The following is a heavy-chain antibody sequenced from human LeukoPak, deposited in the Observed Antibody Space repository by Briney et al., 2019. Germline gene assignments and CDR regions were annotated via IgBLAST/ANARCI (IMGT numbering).Heavy chain of an antibody. D-gene: IGHD6-13*01. CDR3: ARSIAVAESH. V-gene: IGHV3-7*01. CDR2: IKQDGSVR. Sequence: GGSLRLSCATSGFTFNSHWMTWVRQAPGKGLEWVANIKQDGSVRYYVDSVKGRFTISRDNAKNTLYLQMSSLRVEDTAVYYCARSIAVAESHWGQGTLVTVSS. CDR1: GFTFNSHW. J-gene: IGHJ4*02.